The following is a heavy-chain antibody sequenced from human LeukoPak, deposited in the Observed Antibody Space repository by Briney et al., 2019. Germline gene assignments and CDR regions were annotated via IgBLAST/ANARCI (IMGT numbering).Heavy chain of an antibody. J-gene: IGHJ4*02. CDR1: GASITSDY. V-gene: IGHV4-59*04. Sequence: SETLSLTCSVSGASITSDYWSWIRQPPGKGLEWIGYVHHSGTTNYNPSLKSRVTISVDTSKNQFSLKLSSVTAADTAVYYCALWQRNKYYYGSGSYFYWGQGTLVTVSS. CDR2: VHHSGTT. D-gene: IGHD3-10*01. CDR3: ALWQRNKYYYGSGSYFY.